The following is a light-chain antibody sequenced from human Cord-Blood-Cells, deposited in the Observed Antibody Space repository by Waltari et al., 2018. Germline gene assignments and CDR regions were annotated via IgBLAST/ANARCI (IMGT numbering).Light chain of an antibody. CDR2: QDS. J-gene: IGLJ1*01. V-gene: IGLV3-1*01. CDR1: KLGDKY. Sequence: SYELTQPPSVSVSPGQTASITCSGDKLGDKYACWYQQKPGQSPVLVIYQDSKRPSGIPERFSGYNSGKTATLTISGTQAMDEADYYCQAWDSSTYVFGTGTKVTVL. CDR3: QAWDSSTYV.